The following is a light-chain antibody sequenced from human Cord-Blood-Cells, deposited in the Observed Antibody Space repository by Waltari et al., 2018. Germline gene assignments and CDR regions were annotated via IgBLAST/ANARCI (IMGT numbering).Light chain of an antibody. V-gene: IGLV1-47*01. J-gene: IGLJ3*02. Sequence: QSVLTQPPSASGTPGQRVTISCSGSSSNIGSNYVYWYQQLPGMAPKLLIYRNNQRPPGVPDRFAGSKSGTSASLAISGLRSGDEADYYCAAWDDSLSGWVFGGGTKLTVL. CDR3: AAWDDSLSGWV. CDR2: RNN. CDR1: SSNIGSNY.